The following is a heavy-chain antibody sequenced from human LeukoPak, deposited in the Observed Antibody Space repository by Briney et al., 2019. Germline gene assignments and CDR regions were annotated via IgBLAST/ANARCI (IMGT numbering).Heavy chain of an antibody. D-gene: IGHD4-17*01. Sequence: GGSLRLSCAASGFTFSSYAMSWVRQAPGKGLEWVSAISGSGGSTYYADSVKGRFTMSRYNSKNTLYLKMNSLRAEDTAVYYCANEQTTVIPIYLWGQGTLVTVSS. J-gene: IGHJ5*02. CDR2: ISGSGGST. V-gene: IGHV3-23*01. CDR1: GFTFSSYA. CDR3: ANEQTTVIPIYL.